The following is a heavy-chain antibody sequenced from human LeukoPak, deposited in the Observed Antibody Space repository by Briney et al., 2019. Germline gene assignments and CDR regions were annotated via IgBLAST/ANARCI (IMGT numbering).Heavy chain of an antibody. CDR1: DFTFSSFA. J-gene: IGHJ6*02. Sequence: GSLRLSCAASDFTFSSFALYWVRQAPGKGLEWVAVISFDERNKYYADSVKGRSTISRDNSRNTLYLQLNSLKVEDTAIYYCARDLGAKPSYYYAMDVWGQGTTVTVSS. V-gene: IGHV3-30*04. CDR3: ARDLGAKPSYYYAMDV. D-gene: IGHD4/OR15-4a*01. CDR2: ISFDERNK.